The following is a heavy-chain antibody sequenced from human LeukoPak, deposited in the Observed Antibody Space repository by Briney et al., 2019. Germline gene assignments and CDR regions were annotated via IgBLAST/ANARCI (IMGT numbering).Heavy chain of an antibody. V-gene: IGHV3-11*04. CDR1: GFTFSDYY. CDR3: SWQRLRRGRDY. D-gene: IGHD6-25*01. Sequence: GGSLRPSCAASGFTFSDYYMSWIRQAPGKGLEWVSYISSSGSTIYYADSVKGRFTISRDNAKNSLYLQMNSLRAEDTAVYYCSWQRLRRGRDYWGQGTLVTVSS. CDR2: ISSSGSTI. J-gene: IGHJ4*02.